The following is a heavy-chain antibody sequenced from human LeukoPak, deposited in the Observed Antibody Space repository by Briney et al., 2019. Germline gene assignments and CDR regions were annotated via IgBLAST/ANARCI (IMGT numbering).Heavy chain of an antibody. V-gene: IGHV3-23*01. CDR2: VSGSGVTT. CDR1: GFTFNMFA. D-gene: IGHD3-10*01. CDR3: AKPGSRWFGELSAFDI. Sequence: GGSLRLSCAASGFTFNMFAMSWVRQAPGKGLEWVSGVSGSGVTTYYADSVKGRFTISRDNSKNTLYLQMTSLRAEDTAVYYCAKPGSRWFGELSAFDIWGQGTMVTVSS. J-gene: IGHJ3*02.